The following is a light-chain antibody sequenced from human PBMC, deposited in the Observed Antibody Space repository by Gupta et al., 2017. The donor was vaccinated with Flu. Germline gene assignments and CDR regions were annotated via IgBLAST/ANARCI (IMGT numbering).Light chain of an antibody. CDR2: DVS. CDR3: CSYAGTKIRYV. CDR1: SSDVGAYNY. V-gene: IGLV2-11*01. J-gene: IGLJ1*01. Sequence: QSALTPPRSVSGSLGQSVTISCTGTSSDVGAYNYVSWYQQHPGKAPKLVFYDVSQRPSGVPDRFSASKSGNTASLTISGLHAEDEADYHCCSYAGTKIRYVFGPGTRVTVL.